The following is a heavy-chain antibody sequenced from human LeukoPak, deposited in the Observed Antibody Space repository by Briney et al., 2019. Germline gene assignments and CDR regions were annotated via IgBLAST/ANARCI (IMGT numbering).Heavy chain of an antibody. CDR3: ARVDFPDAFDI. CDR2: ISHSGTT. V-gene: IGHV4-39*07. Sequence: SETLSLTCSVSGGFLNSSPYDWAWLRQPPGRGLEWVGSISHSGTTYYSPSLESRVTVSQDASENQFSLILTSLTVADTAVSYCARVDFPDAFDIWGQGTRVTVSS. CDR1: GGFLNSSPYD. J-gene: IGHJ3*02.